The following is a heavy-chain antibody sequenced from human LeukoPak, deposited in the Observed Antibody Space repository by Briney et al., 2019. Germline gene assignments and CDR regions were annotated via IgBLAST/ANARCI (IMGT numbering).Heavy chain of an antibody. J-gene: IGHJ4*02. CDR1: GGSISSYY. Sequence: SETLSLTCTVSGGSISSYYWSWIRQPPGKGLEWIGYIYYSGSTNYNPSLKSRVTISVDTSKNQFSPKLSSVTAADTAVYYCARVGYATAYWGQGTLVTVSS. V-gene: IGHV4-59*01. D-gene: IGHD5-12*01. CDR3: ARVGYATAY. CDR2: IYYSGST.